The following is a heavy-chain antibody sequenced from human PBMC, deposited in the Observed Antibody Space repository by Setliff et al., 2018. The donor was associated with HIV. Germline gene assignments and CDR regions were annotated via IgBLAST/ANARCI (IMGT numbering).Heavy chain of an antibody. CDR3: ARGNYYASGLDY. J-gene: IGHJ4*02. D-gene: IGHD3-10*01. CDR2: MYYGGST. Sequence: RDPPGKGLEWIGNMYYGGSTNSNPSLKSRVTMSIDASKNQFSLNLRSVTAADTATYYCARGNYYASGLDYWGQGTLVTVSS. V-gene: IGHV4-59*01.